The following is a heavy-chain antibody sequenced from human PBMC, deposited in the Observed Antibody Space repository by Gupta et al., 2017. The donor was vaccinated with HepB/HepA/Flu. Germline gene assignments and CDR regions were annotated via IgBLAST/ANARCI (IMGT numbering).Heavy chain of an antibody. V-gene: IGHV3-48*02. D-gene: IGHD4-17*01. Sequence: VQVVESGGGFVQRGGFLRLSCAASGFTITSDSINWVRQAPGNGLEWVSVISGSGSNIHYADAVKGRFTISRYSANNSLYRQMNNLRDEDTAVYYGASNGTTGTAARFPAFDIWGQGTMVTVSS. CDR1: GFTITSDS. J-gene: IGHJ3*02. CDR2: ISGSGSNI. CDR3: ASNGTTGTAARFPAFDI.